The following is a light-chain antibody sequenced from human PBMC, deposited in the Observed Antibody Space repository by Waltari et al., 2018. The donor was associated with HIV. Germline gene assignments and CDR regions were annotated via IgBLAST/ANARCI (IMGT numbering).Light chain of an antibody. CDR3: CSYAGTYEVV. Sequence: QSALTQPRSVSGSPGQSVTISCTGTSSDVGAYKSVPWYKQHPGKAPKFMIYDVSKRPSGVPDRFSGSKSGNTASLTISGLQADDEAIYYCCSYAGTYEVVFGGGTKLTVL. CDR1: SSDVGAYKS. V-gene: IGLV2-11*01. J-gene: IGLJ2*01. CDR2: DVS.